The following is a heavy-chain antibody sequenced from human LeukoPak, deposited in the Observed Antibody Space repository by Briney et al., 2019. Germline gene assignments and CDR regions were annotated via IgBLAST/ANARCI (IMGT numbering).Heavy chain of an antibody. CDR1: GGSFSGYY. J-gene: IGHJ4*02. V-gene: IGHV4-34*01. CDR3: ARDPDPIAAAGPLDY. Sequence: PSETLSLTCALYGGSFSGYYWSWIRQPPGKGLEWIGEINHSGSTNYNPSLKSRVTISVDTSKNQFSLKLSSVTAADTAVYYCARDPDPIAAAGPLDYWGQGTLVTVSS. CDR2: INHSGST. D-gene: IGHD6-13*01.